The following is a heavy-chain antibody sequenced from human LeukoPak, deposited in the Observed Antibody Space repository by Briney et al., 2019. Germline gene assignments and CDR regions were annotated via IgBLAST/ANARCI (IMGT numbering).Heavy chain of an antibody. CDR3: AKSIATREDY. D-gene: IGHD6-6*01. J-gene: IGHJ4*02. Sequence: GGSLRPSCAASGFTFSNSWMHWVRQAPGKGLMWVSRINTDGSTTTYADSVKGRFTISRDNAKNTLYLQMSSLRVEDTAVYYCAKSIATREDYWGQGTLVTVSS. CDR1: GFTFSNSW. CDR2: INTDGSTT. V-gene: IGHV3-74*03.